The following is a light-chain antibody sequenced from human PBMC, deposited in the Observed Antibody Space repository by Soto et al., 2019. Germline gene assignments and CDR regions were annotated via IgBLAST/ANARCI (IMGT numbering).Light chain of an antibody. V-gene: IGLV1-40*01. CDR1: SSNIGAGYD. J-gene: IGLJ1*01. Sequence: QSVLTQPPSVYGAPGQRVTISCTGSSSNIGAGYDVHWYQQLPGTAPKLLIFGISNRPSGVPDRFSGSKSGTSASLAITGLQAEDEADYYCHSYDSSLSGSYVFGTGTKVTVL. CDR3: HSYDSSLSGSYV. CDR2: GIS.